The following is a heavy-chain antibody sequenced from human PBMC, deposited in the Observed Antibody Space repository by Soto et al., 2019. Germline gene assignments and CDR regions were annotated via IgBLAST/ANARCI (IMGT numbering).Heavy chain of an antibody. J-gene: IGHJ4*02. Sequence: ASVKVSCKVSGYTLTELSMHWVRQAPGKGLEWMGGFDPEDGETIYAQKFQGRVTMTEDTSTDTAYMELSSLRSEDTAVYYCATRHYYDSSGPLDYWGQGTLVTVSS. D-gene: IGHD3-22*01. CDR3: ATRHYYDSSGPLDY. CDR1: GYTLTELS. V-gene: IGHV1-24*01. CDR2: FDPEDGET.